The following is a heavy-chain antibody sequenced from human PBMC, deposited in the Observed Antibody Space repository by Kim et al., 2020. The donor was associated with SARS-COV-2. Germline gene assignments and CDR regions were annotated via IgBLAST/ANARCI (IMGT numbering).Heavy chain of an antibody. D-gene: IGHD2-15*01. CDR3: ARRVGGGREEYYYYGMDV. CDR1: GFTFSSYS. Sequence: GGSLRLSCAASGFTFSSYSMNWVRQAPGKGLEWVSYISSSSSTIYYADSVKGRFTISRDNAKNSLYLQMNSLRDEDTAVYYCARRVGGGREEYYYYGMDVWGQGTTVTVSS. V-gene: IGHV3-48*02. J-gene: IGHJ6*02. CDR2: ISSSSSTI.